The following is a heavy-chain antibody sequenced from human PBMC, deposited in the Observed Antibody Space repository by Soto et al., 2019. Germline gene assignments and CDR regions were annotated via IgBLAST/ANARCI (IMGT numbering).Heavy chain of an antibody. CDR2: ISATTTYK. V-gene: IGHV3-21*01. Sequence: SLRLSCTASGFTFDTYTMNWLRQAPGRGLEWVSYISATTTYKYYAASVEGRFTISRDNAKNSLYLQTNSLGAEDTAVYYCARGSASRSGHLWYFDLWGRGTLVTVSS. CDR1: GFTFDTYT. J-gene: IGHJ2*01. D-gene: IGHD2-8*02. CDR3: ARGSASRSGHLWYFDL.